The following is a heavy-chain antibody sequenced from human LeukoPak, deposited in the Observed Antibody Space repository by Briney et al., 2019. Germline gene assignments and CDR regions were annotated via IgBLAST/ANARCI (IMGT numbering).Heavy chain of an antibody. Sequence: PGGSLRLSCVASGLTLSDTNLAWIRQAPGKGLEWISYIRRVPTDLYYADSVKGRFTITRDNAKNSLYLQMNSLRAEDTANYYCARRARDFGDSHAFDVWGQGTMVTVSS. J-gene: IGHJ3*01. CDR2: IRRVPTDL. CDR3: ARRARDFGDSHAFDV. D-gene: IGHD4-17*01. CDR1: GLTLSDTN. V-gene: IGHV3-11*01.